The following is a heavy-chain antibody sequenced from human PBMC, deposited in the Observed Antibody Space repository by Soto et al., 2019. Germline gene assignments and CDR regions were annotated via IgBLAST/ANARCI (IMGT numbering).Heavy chain of an antibody. CDR1: GGSISSGGYY. CDR3: AREGRSSGFLNYYGMDV. V-gene: IGHV4-31*03. J-gene: IGHJ6*02. D-gene: IGHD6-19*01. Sequence: QVQLQESGPGLVKPSQTLSLTCTVSGGSISSGGYYWSWIRQHPGKGLEWIGYIYYSGSTYYNPSLKSRVTISVDTSKNQFSLKLSSVTAADTAVYYCAREGRSSGFLNYYGMDVWGQGTTVTVSS. CDR2: IYYSGST.